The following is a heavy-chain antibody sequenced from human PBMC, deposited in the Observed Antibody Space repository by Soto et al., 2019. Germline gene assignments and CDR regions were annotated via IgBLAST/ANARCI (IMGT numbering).Heavy chain of an antibody. V-gene: IGHV4-59*01. D-gene: IGHD3-22*01. CDR2: VSQTGST. Sequence: PSETLSLTCTVSGGSMNNYYWTWIRQPPGKGLEWIGYVSQTGSTNYNASLKSRLAISLDTSRSQFSLSLTSVTAADTAVYFCARFSPPRKAYDSNPGWFDPWGQGILVTVSS. CDR3: ARFSPPRKAYDSNPGWFDP. J-gene: IGHJ5*02. CDR1: GGSMNNYY.